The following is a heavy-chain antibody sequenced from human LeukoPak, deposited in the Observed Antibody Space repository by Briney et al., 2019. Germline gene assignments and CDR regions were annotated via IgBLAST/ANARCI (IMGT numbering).Heavy chain of an antibody. D-gene: IGHD3-3*01. CDR3: LRGTSFGRGPFDY. J-gene: IGHJ4*02. Sequence: GGSPRLSCAASGFSFSDYNMHWGRQAPGKGLEWVAYISSTSGTIHYADSVKGRFTISRDNAKNSLYLQMNSLRVEDTAVYFCLRGTSFGRGPFDYWGQGALVTVSS. CDR1: GFSFSDYN. V-gene: IGHV3-48*04. CDR2: ISSTSGTI.